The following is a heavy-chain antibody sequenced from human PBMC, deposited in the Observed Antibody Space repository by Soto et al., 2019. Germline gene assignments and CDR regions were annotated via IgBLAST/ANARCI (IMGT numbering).Heavy chain of an antibody. J-gene: IGHJ4*02. CDR2: IGTAGDT. CDR1: GFTFSSYD. Sequence: GGSLRLSCAASGFTFSSYDMHWVRQATGKGLEWVSAIGTAGDTYYPGSVKGRFTISRENAKNSLYLQMNSLRAEDTAVYYCARGIYGGNQGYYFDYWGQGTLVTVSS. V-gene: IGHV3-13*01. CDR3: ARGIYGGNQGYYFDY. D-gene: IGHD4-17*01.